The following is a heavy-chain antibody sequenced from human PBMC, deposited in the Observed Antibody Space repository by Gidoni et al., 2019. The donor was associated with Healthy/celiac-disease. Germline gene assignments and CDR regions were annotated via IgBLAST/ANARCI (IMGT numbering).Heavy chain of an antibody. D-gene: IGHD3-3*01. J-gene: IGHJ6*02. V-gene: IGHV4-59*01. Sequence: QVQLQPSGPGLAKPSETLSLTCTVSGASISSSYWSWIRQPPGKGLEWIGYIYYSGSTNYNPSLKSRVTISVDTAKNQFSLKLSSVTAADTAVYYCARFLEWLPTRDYYYGMDVWGQGTTVTVSS. CDR2: IYYSGST. CDR1: GASISSSY. CDR3: ARFLEWLPTRDYYYGMDV.